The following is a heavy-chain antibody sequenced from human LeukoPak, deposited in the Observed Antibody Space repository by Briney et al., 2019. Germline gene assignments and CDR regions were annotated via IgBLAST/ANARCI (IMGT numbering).Heavy chain of an antibody. Sequence: ASVKVSCKASGGTFISYAISWVRQAPGQGLEWMGGIIPIFGTANYAQKFQGRVTITADESTSTAYMELSSLRSEDTAVYYCARDPLSIVGATGYAFDIWGQGTMVTVSS. CDR3: ARDPLSIVGATGYAFDI. D-gene: IGHD1-26*01. CDR1: GGTFISYA. CDR2: IIPIFGTA. J-gene: IGHJ3*02. V-gene: IGHV1-69*13.